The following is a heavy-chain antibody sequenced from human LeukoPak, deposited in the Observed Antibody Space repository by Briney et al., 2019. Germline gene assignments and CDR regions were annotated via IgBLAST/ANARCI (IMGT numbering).Heavy chain of an antibody. CDR3: ARRYYDYVWGSYRQNWFDP. CDR1: GGSISSYY. D-gene: IGHD3-16*02. Sequence: ASETLSLTCTVSGGSISSYYWSWIRQPPGKGLEWIGYIYYSGSTNYNPSLKSRVTISVDTSKNQFSLKLSSVTAADTAVYYCARRYYDYVWGSYRQNWFDPWGQGTLVTVSS. CDR2: IYYSGST. V-gene: IGHV4-59*01. J-gene: IGHJ5*02.